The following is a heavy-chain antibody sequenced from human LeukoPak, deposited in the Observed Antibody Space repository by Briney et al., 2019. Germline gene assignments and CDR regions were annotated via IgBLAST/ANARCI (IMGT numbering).Heavy chain of an antibody. Sequence: GGSLRLSCAASGLTFSSYSMIWVGQAPGKGVEWVSYISSCSSTIYYADSVKGRFTISRDNAQNSLYLQMDSLRAEDTAVYYCARVRSGSYYVDYWGQGTLVTVSS. D-gene: IGHD1-26*01. CDR1: GLTFSSYS. CDR3: ARVRSGSYYVDY. J-gene: IGHJ4*02. V-gene: IGHV3-48*01. CDR2: ISSCSSTI.